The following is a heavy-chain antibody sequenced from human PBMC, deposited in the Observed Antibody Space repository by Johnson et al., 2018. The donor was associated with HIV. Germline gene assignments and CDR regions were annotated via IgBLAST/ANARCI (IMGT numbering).Heavy chain of an antibody. D-gene: IGHD5-24*01. CDR2: IGTAGDT. Sequence: VQLVESGGGLVQPGGSLRLSCAASGFTFSSYDMHWVRQATGKGLEWVSAIGTAGDTYYPGSVKGRFTISRENAKNSLYLQMNSLRAEDTAVYYCARGSQEMVTIWNAFDIWGQGTMVTVSS. V-gene: IGHV3-13*01. J-gene: IGHJ3*02. CDR3: ARGSQEMVTIWNAFDI. CDR1: GFTFSSYD.